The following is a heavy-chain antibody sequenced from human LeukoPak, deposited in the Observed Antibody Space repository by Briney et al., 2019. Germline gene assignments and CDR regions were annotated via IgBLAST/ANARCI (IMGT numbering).Heavy chain of an antibody. CDR3: ARDKGRDGYDLDY. V-gene: IGHV1-8*01. CDR1: GYTFTNSD. D-gene: IGHD5-24*01. Sequence: ASVKVSCKASGYTFTNSDVNWVRQATGQGLEWMGWMNPNSGNTGYAQNFQGRVTMTRNTSLNTAYTELTSLRSEDTAVYYCARDKGRDGYDLDYWGQGTLVTVSS. CDR2: MNPNSGNT. J-gene: IGHJ4*02.